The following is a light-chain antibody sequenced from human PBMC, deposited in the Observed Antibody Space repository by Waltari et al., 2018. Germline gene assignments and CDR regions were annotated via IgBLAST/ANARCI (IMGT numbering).Light chain of an antibody. J-gene: IGLJ3*02. V-gene: IGLV2-14*01. Sequence: QSALTQPASVSGSPGQSITISCTGTSSDVGTYNYVSWYQHHPGKAPKLVIDGVTNRPRGVSNRCAGSKSGNTASRTISGLQAEDEADYHCTSCTTSATWVFGGGTKLTVL. CDR1: SSDVGTYNY. CDR2: GVT. CDR3: TSCTTSATWV.